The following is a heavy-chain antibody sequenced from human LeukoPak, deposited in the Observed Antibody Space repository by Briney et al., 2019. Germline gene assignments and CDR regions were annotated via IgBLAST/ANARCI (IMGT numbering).Heavy chain of an antibody. D-gene: IGHD3-22*01. J-gene: IGHJ4*02. V-gene: IGHV3-30*01. CDR3: ASWEVIKDYYDSSGYYFDY. CDR1: GFTFSSYA. Sequence: PGRSLRLSCAASGFTFSSYAMHWVRQAPGKGLEWVAVVSYDGSNKYYADSVKGRFTISRDNSKNTLYLQMNSLRAEDTAVYYYASWEVIKDYYDSSGYYFDYWGQGTLVTVSS. CDR2: VSYDGSNK.